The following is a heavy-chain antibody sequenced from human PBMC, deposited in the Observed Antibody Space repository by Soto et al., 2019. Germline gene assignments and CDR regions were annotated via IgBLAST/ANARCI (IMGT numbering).Heavy chain of an antibody. CDR3: ARGQHGFPNPQEVDY. CDR1: GFTFSDYY. Sequence: QVQLVESGGGLVKPGGSLRLSCAASGFTFSDYYMSWIRQAPGKGLEWVSYISSSSSYTNYADSVKGRFTISRDNAKNSLYLQMNSLRAEDTAVYYCARGQHGFPNPQEVDYWGQGTLVTVSS. CDR2: ISSSSSYT. D-gene: IGHD6-13*01. V-gene: IGHV3-11*05. J-gene: IGHJ4*02.